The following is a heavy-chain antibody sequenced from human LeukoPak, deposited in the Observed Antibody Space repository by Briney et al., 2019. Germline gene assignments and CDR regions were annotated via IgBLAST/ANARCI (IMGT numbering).Heavy chain of an antibody. CDR2: IYYRGDT. CDR1: GGSLGISSYY. D-gene: IGHD3/OR15-3a*01. Sequence: SETLSLTCTVSGGSLGISSYYWAWIRQTPGMGLEWIGSIYYRGDTLYKPSLQSRVTISLDTSKSQFSLTLNSATAADTAVYYCARHGLPYFDYWGQGAPVTVSS. J-gene: IGHJ4*02. CDR3: ARHGLPYFDY. V-gene: IGHV4-39*01.